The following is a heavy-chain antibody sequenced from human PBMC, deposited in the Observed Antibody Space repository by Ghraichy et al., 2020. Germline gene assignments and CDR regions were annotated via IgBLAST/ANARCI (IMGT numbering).Heavy chain of an antibody. CDR3: ARGRDYGDWKGFQH. CDR1: GFTFSTYW. D-gene: IGHD4-17*01. Sequence: GGSLRLSCAASGFTFSTYWMNWVRQAPGKGLEWVASIKEDGSERYYVDSAKGRFTISRDNTKNSLYLQMNSLRVDDMAVYYCARGRDYGDWKGFQHWGQGTLVTFSS. J-gene: IGHJ1*01. CDR2: IKEDGSER. V-gene: IGHV3-7*03.